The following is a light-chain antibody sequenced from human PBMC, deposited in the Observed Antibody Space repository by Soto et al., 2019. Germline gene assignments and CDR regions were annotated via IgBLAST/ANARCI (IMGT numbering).Light chain of an antibody. Sequence: QSVLTQPPSVSGAPGQRVTISCTGSSSNIGTGYLVHWYQQIPGTAPKLLIYADTNRPSGVPDRFSGSKSGTSASLAITGLQAEDEAYYYCCSYAGSNTWVFGGGTKVTVL. J-gene: IGLJ3*02. CDR2: ADT. V-gene: IGLV1-40*01. CDR1: SSNIGTGYL. CDR3: CSYAGSNTWV.